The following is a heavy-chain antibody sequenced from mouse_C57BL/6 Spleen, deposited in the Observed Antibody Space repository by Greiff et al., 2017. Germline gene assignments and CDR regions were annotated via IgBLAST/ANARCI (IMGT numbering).Heavy chain of an antibody. J-gene: IGHJ2*01. CDR1: GYTFTSYD. V-gene: IGHV1-85*01. D-gene: IGHD1-1*01. CDR3: ARDRTTVVARYYFDY. CDR2: IYPRDGST. Sequence: QVQLQQSGPELVKPGASVKLSCKASGYTFTSYDINWVKQRPGKGLEWIGRIYPRDGSTKYNEKFKGKATLTVDTSSSTAYMELHSLTSDDSAVYFCARDRTTVVARYYFDYWGQGTTLTVSS.